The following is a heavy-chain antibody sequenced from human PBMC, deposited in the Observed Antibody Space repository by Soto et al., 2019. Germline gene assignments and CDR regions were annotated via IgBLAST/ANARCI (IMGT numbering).Heavy chain of an antibody. CDR3: ARGVYDFWSGPKHDYYYYYMDV. CDR2: MSPNSGNT. CDR1: GYTFTSYD. J-gene: IGHJ6*03. D-gene: IGHD3-3*01. Sequence: GASVKVSCKASGYTFTSYDINWVRQATGQGLEWMGWMSPNSGNTGYAQKFQGRVTMTRNTSISTAYMELSSLRSEDTAVYYCARGVYDFWSGPKHDYYYYYMDVWGKGTTVTVSS. V-gene: IGHV1-8*01.